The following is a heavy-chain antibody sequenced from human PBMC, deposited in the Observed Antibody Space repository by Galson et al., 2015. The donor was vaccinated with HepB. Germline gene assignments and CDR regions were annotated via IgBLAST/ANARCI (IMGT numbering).Heavy chain of an antibody. CDR2: INPKSGGT. D-gene: IGHD2-2*02. J-gene: IGHJ6*03. CDR3: ARVRVPVTINYYFHYMDV. V-gene: IGHV1-2*06. Sequence: SVKVSCKASGYTFTGYYIHWVRQAPGQGLEWMGRINPKSGGTNYAQKFQGRVTMTRDTSISTAYMELSSLTSDDTAVYYCARVRVPVTINYYFHYMDVWGKGTTVTVSS. CDR1: GYTFTGYY.